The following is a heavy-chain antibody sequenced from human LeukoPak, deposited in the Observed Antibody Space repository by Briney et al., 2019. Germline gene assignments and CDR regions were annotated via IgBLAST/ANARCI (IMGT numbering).Heavy chain of an antibody. CDR2: IDWDDDK. D-gene: IGHD3-10*01. CDR1: GFSLSTSGMC. J-gene: IGHJ3*02. Sequence: SGPALVKPTQTLTLTCTFSGFSLSTSGMCVSWIRQPPGKALEWLARIDWDDDKYYSTSLKTRLTISKDTPKNQVVLTMTNMDPVDTATYYCARTDGSGRRDAFDIWGQGTMVTVSS. CDR3: ARTDGSGRRDAFDI. V-gene: IGHV2-70*11.